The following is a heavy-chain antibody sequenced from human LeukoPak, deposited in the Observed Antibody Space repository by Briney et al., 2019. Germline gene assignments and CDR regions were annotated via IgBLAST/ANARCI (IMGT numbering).Heavy chain of an antibody. J-gene: IGHJ4*02. CDR2: INHSGST. D-gene: IGHD5-12*01. V-gene: IGHV4-34*01. Sequence: SETLSLTCAVYGGPFSGYYWSWIRQPPGKGLEWIGEINHSGSTNYNPSLKSRVTISVDTSKNQFSLKLSSVTAADTAVYYCVRGLGEWLRFGRFDYWGQGTLVTVSS. CDR3: VRGLGEWLRFGRFDY. CDR1: GGPFSGYY.